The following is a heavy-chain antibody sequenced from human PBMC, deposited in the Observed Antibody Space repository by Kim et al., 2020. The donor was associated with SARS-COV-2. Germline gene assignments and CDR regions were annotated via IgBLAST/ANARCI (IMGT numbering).Heavy chain of an antibody. J-gene: IGHJ3*02. V-gene: IGHV5-51*01. D-gene: IGHD6-19*01. Sequence: DTRYGPSFQGQVTISADKSISTAYLQGSSLKASDTAMYYCAREQWLYAFDIWGQGTMVTVSS. CDR2: DT. CDR3: AREQWLYAFDI.